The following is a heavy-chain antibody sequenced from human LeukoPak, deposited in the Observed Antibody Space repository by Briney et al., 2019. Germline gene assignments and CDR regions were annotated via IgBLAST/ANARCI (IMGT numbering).Heavy chain of an antibody. D-gene: IGHD6-19*01. CDR2: IYHSGST. Sequence: KPSGTLSLTCAVSGGSISSSNWWSWVRQPPGKGLEWIGEIYHSGSTNYNPSLKSRATISVDKSKNQFSLKLSSVTAADTAVYYCARGSSGYSSGWLDYWGQGTLVTVSS. CDR3: ARGSSGYSSGWLDY. V-gene: IGHV4-4*02. CDR1: GGSISSSNW. J-gene: IGHJ4*02.